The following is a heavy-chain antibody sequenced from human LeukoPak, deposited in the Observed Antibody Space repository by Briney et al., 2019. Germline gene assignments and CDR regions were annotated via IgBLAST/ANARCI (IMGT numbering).Heavy chain of an antibody. CDR3: TGYSSSWYGAEPSFDY. CDR2: IYYSGST. CDR1: GGSISSSRYY. J-gene: IGHJ4*02. D-gene: IGHD6-13*01. Sequence: SETLSLTCTVPGGSISSSRYYWGWIRQPPGKGLEWIGSIYYSGSTYYNPSLKSRVTISVDTSKNQFSLKLSSVTAADTAVYYCTGYSSSWYGAEPSFDYWGQGTLVTVSS. V-gene: IGHV4-39*01.